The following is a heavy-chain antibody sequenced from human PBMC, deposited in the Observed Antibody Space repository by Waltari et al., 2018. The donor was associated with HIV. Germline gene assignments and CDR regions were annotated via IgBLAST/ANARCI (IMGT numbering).Heavy chain of an antibody. CDR2: INPNSGGT. CDR3: ATGRGVVNY. CDR1: GYSLTDYH. D-gene: IGHD3-10*01. Sequence: QVQLVQSGAEVKKPGASVKVSCKGSGYSLTDYHIHWVRQAPGQGLEWMGRINPNSGGTNYAQKFQGRVTMTRDTSISTAYMDLSSLRSDDTAVYFCATGRGVVNYWGQGTLVTVSS. J-gene: IGHJ4*02. V-gene: IGHV1-2*06.